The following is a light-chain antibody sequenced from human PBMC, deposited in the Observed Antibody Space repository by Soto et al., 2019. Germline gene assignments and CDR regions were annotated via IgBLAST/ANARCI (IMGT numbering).Light chain of an antibody. Sequence: QMTQTPSALSASLGDGFAITCQASQDISNFLNWYQQKPGKAPKLLTYDASDLETGVPSRFSGSGSGTDFTFTISNLQPEDFATYYCQQYDSLPFTFGPGTKVDIK. CDR3: QQYDSLPFT. CDR1: QDISNF. J-gene: IGKJ3*01. CDR2: DAS. V-gene: IGKV1-33*01.